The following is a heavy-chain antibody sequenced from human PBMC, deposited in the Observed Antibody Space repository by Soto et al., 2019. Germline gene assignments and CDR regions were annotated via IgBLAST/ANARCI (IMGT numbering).Heavy chain of an antibody. D-gene: IGHD2-15*01. CDR3: ARGRYCLTGRCLPNWFDS. CDR1: GDSISSVDYF. J-gene: IGHJ5*01. CDR2: IYKSATT. Sequence: SETLSLTCSVSGDSISSVDYFWAWIRQPPGQALEYIGYIYKSATTYYNPSFESRVAISLDTSKSQFSLNVTSVTAADTAVYFCARGRYCLTGRCLPNWFDSWGQGTLVTVSS. V-gene: IGHV4-30-4*01.